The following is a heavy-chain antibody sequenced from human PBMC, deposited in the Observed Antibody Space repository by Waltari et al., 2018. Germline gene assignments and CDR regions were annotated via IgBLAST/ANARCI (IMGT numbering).Heavy chain of an antibody. CDR3: ARSQFGDFDY. J-gene: IGHJ4*02. V-gene: IGHV5-51*01. Sequence: EVQLVQSGAEVKKPGESLKISCKGSGYSFTNYWIGWVRQMPGKGLEWMGIIDPGDSDTRYRPAILGQVTISADKSITTAYLQWSSLKASDTAMYYCARSQFGDFDYWGQGVLVTVSS. D-gene: IGHD3-10*01. CDR1: GYSFTNYW. CDR2: IDPGDSDT.